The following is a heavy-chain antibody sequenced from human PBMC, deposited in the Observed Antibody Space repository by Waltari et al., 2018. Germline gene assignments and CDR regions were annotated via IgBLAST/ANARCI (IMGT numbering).Heavy chain of an antibody. Sequence: QVQLVQSGAEVKKPGASVRVSCKASGYTFISYDINWVRQAPGQGLEWMGWINPNTGAESCAQNFQDRVTMTRSTSETTAYMEISDLTSHDTAVYYCARGDNWNDRLDFWGQGTKVTVSS. CDR3: ARGDNWNDRLDF. V-gene: IGHV1-8*01. J-gene: IGHJ3*01. CDR1: GYTFISYD. D-gene: IGHD1-1*01. CDR2: INPNTGAE.